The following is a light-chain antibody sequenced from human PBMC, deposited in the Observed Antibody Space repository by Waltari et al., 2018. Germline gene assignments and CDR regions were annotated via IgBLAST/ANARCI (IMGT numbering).Light chain of an antibody. CDR3: QHYGGSFT. Sequence: EIVLTQSPGTLSLSPGESATLSCRASQGVTSNSLVWYQQKPGQAPRVLIDGASSRATGIPDRCSGSGSGTDFTLTISGLEPEDFVVYYCQHYGGSFTFGPGTKVDIK. J-gene: IGKJ3*01. CDR2: GAS. CDR1: QGVTSNS. V-gene: IGKV3-20*01.